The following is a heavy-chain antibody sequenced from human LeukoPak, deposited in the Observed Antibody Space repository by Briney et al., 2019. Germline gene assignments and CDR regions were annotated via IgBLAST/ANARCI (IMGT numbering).Heavy chain of an antibody. J-gene: IGHJ6*03. CDR1: GGTFSSYG. Sequence: SVKVSCKASGGTFSSYGISWVRQAPGQGLEWMGGIIPIFGTANYAQKFQGRVTISADKSTSTAYMELSSLRSEDTAVYYCARGPEGYYYYYYMEVWGKGTTVTVSS. V-gene: IGHV1-69*06. CDR2: IIPIFGTA. CDR3: ARGPEGYYYYYYMEV.